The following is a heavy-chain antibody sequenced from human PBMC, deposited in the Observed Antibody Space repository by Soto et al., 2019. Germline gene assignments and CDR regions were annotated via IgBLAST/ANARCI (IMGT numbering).Heavy chain of an antibody. D-gene: IGHD2-21*01. V-gene: IGHV4-34*01. Sequence: QVQLQQWGAGLLKPSETLSLTCAVYGRSFSGYYWSWIRQPPGKGLEWIGEINHSGSTNYNPSLKSRVTISVDTYKNHFSLKLSSLTAADTAVYYCARAYGGDVFDYWGQGTLVTVSS. CDR1: GRSFSGYY. CDR3: ARAYGGDVFDY. J-gene: IGHJ4*02. CDR2: INHSGST.